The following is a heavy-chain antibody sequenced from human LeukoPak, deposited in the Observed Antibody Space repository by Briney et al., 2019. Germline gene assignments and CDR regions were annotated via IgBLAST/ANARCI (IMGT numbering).Heavy chain of an antibody. J-gene: IGHJ4*02. CDR2: VYTSGST. V-gene: IGHV4-61*02. CDR3: ARVSSWFDGFDY. Sequence: SETLSLTCSVSGGSISSGSYYWSWIRQPAGKGLEWIGRVYTSGSTNYNPSLKSRVTISVDTSKNQFSLKLSSVTAADTAVYYCARVSSWFDGFDYWGQGTLVTVSS. D-gene: IGHD6-13*01. CDR1: GGSISSGSYY.